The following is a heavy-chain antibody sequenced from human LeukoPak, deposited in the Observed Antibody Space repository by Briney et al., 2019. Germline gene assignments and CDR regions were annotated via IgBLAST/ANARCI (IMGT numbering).Heavy chain of an antibody. CDR1: GGSFSGYY. V-gene: IGHV4-34*01. CDR2: INHSGST. CDR3: ARLRRRWAAHFDY. J-gene: IGHJ4*02. Sequence: SETLSLTCAVYGGSFSGYYWSWIRQPPGKWLEWIGEINHSGSTNYNPSLKSRVTISVDTSKNQFSLKLSSVTAADTAVYYCARLRRRWAAHFDYWGQGTLVTVSS. D-gene: IGHD4-23*01.